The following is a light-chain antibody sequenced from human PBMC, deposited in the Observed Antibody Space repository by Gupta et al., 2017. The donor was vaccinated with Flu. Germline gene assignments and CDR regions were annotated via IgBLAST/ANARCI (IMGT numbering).Light chain of an antibody. CDR3: QQDDYYWT. V-gene: IGKV1-5*03. Sequence: SPSTLSASVGDRVTSTCRASQSISNRLDWYQQKAGKPPKILIYKASTVEGGVPSRFSGSGSGTQFTLTSSSRQHDDFANYYCQQDDYYWTFGQGTKVEI. CDR1: QSISNR. CDR2: KAS. J-gene: IGKJ1*01.